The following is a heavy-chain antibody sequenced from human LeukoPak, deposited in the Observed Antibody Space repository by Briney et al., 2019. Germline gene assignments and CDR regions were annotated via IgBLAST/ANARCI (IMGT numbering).Heavy chain of an antibody. J-gene: IGHJ6*03. CDR3: ARAKYHYYYYYMDV. Sequence: GGSLRLSCVASGFILRSYGMGWVRQAPGKGVEWVANINQDGSEKYYVDSVKGRFTISRDNAKTSLYLQMNSLRAEDTAVYYCARAKYHYYYYYMDVWGKGTTVTVSS. CDR2: INQDGSEK. V-gene: IGHV3-7*01. D-gene: IGHD2-2*01. CDR1: GFILRSYG.